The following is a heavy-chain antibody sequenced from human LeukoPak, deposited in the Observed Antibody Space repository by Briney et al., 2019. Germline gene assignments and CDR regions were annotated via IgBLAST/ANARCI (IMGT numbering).Heavy chain of an antibody. CDR2: ISIYNGNT. CDR3: ARDYSSGWPNFDY. CDR1: GYTFTSYD. Sequence: ASVKVSCKASGYTFTSYDVNWVRQATGQGLEWMGWISIYNGNTNYAQKLQGRVTMTTDTSTSTAYMELRSLRSDDTAVYYCARDYSSGWPNFDYWGQGTLVTVSS. D-gene: IGHD6-19*01. V-gene: IGHV1-18*01. J-gene: IGHJ4*02.